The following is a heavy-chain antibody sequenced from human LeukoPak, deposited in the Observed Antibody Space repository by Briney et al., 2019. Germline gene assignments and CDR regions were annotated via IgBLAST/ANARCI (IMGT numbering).Heavy chain of an antibody. CDR2: IYTSGTT. V-gene: IGHV4-4*07. CDR1: GGSISSYF. J-gene: IGHJ3*02. Sequence: SETLSLTCTVSGGSISSYFWSWVRQPAGKGLEWIGRIYTSGTTNYNPSLKSRVIMSVDTSNNQFSLHLSSVTAADTAVYYCAREYSGSYFRAFDIWGQGTMVTVSS. D-gene: IGHD1-26*01. CDR3: AREYSGSYFRAFDI.